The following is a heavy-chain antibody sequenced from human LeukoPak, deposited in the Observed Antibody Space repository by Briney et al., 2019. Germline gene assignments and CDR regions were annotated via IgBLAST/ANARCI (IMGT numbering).Heavy chain of an antibody. CDR2: IIPILGIA. J-gene: IGHJ6*02. CDR3: ATEVVAATRYYYGMDV. V-gene: IGHV1-69*04. CDR1: GGTFSSYA. D-gene: IGHD2-15*01. Sequence: SVKVSCKASGGTFSSYAISWVRQAPGQGLEWMGRIIPILGIASYAQKFQGRVTITADKSTSTAYMELSSLRSEDTAVYYCATEVVAATRYYYGMDVWGQGTTVTVSS.